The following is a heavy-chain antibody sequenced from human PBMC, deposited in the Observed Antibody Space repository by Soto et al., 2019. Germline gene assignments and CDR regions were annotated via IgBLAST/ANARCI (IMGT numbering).Heavy chain of an antibody. Sequence: GGSLRLSCAASGFTFSSFALSWVRQAPGKGLEWVSAISGSGDGTDYADSVKGRFTISRDNSKNPLYLQMNSLRAEDTAVYYCAGPGYSSQDYWGQGALVTVSS. CDR1: GFTFSSFA. J-gene: IGHJ4*02. CDR3: AGPGYSSQDY. CDR2: ISGSGDGT. D-gene: IGHD5-18*01. V-gene: IGHV3-23*01.